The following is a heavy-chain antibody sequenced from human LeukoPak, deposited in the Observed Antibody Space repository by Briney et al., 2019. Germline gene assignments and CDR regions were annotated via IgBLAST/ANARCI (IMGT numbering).Heavy chain of an antibody. V-gene: IGHV3-23*01. CDR3: AKTADYYFYYYMDV. CDR2: ISGSGGST. Sequence: GGSLRLSCAASGFTFSSYAMSWVRQAPGKGLEWVSAISGSGGSTYYADSVKGRFTISRDNSKNTLYLQMNSLRADDTAVYYCAKTADYYFYYYMDVWGKGTTVTVSS. CDR1: GFTFSSYA. J-gene: IGHJ6*03.